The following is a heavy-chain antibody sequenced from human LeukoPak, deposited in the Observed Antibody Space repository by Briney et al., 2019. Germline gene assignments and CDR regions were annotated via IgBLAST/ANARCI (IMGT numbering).Heavy chain of an antibody. J-gene: IGHJ4*02. D-gene: IGHD3-10*01. CDR1: GFMFSNHA. CDR2: ISDSGGGT. V-gene: IGHV3-23*01. CDR3: AKDSGPGSYYPTGDEY. Sequence: GGSLRLSCAASGFMFSNHAMTWVRQAPEKGLKWVSSISDSGGGTHYEDSVKGRFTISRDNSKNTLYLQMNSLRAEDTAVYYCAKDSGPGSYYPTGDEYWGQGILVTVSS.